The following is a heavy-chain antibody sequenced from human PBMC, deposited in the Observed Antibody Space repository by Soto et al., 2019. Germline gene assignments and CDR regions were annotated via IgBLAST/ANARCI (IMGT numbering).Heavy chain of an antibody. CDR1: GGSISSYY. Sequence: PSETLSLTCTVSGGSISSYYWSWVRQPPGKGLEWIGYIYNSGSTNYNPSLKSRVTISVDTSKNQFSLKLSSVTAADTAVYFCARGGGSPDYWGQGTLVTVSS. J-gene: IGHJ4*02. CDR3: ARGGGSPDY. CDR2: IYNSGST. D-gene: IGHD2-15*01. V-gene: IGHV4-59*01.